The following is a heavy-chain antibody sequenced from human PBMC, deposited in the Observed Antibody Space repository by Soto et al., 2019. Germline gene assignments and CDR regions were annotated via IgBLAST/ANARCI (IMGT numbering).Heavy chain of an antibody. CDR2: ISAYNGNT. D-gene: IGHD3-10*01. CDR3: AAPYGSGSYYNGFDY. J-gene: IGHJ4*02. V-gene: IGHV1-18*01. CDR1: GYTFTSYG. Sequence: ASVKVSCKASGYTFTSYGIIWVRQAPGQGLEWMGWISAYNGNTNYAQKLQGRVTMTTDTSTSTAYMELRSLRSDDTAVYYCAAPYGSGSYYNGFDYWGQGTLVTAPQ.